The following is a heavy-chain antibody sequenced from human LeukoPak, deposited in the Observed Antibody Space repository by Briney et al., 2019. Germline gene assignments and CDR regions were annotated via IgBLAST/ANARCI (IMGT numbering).Heavy chain of an antibody. Sequence: ASVKVSCKASGYTFTGYYMHWVRQAPGQGLEWMGWINPNSGGTNYAQKFQGTLTMTRDTSISTAYMELSRLRSDDTAVYYCARVGYCSGGSCYDAFDIWGQGTMVTVSS. CDR2: INPNSGGT. V-gene: IGHV1-2*02. D-gene: IGHD2-15*01. CDR1: GYTFTGYY. CDR3: ARVGYCSGGSCYDAFDI. J-gene: IGHJ3*02.